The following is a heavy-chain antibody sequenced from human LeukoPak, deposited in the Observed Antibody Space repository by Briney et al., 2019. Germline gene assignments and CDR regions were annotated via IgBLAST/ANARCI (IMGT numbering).Heavy chain of an antibody. J-gene: IGHJ4*02. V-gene: IGHV1-18*01. CDR2: ISAYNGNT. CDR3: ARDQGIYNHRIIDS. CDR1: GYTFSSYG. D-gene: IGHD5-12*01. Sequence: ASLKVSCKASGYTFSSYGISWVRQAPGQGLEWMGWISAYNGNTNFAQEFQGRVTMTTDTSTSTASMELRSLRSDDTAVYYCARDQGIYNHRIIDSWGQGTLVIVFS.